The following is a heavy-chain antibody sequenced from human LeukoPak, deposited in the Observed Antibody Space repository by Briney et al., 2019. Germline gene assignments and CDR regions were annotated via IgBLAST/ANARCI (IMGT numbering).Heavy chain of an antibody. CDR3: ARASPYCGGDCSDWHFDL. J-gene: IGHJ2*01. D-gene: IGHD2-21*02. Sequence: PGGSLRLSCAAAGFIFSSYSMNWVRQAPGKGLEWVSSISRGSASIYYADSLKGRVTISRDNAKNSLSLQMNSLRVDDTAVYYCARASPYCGGDCSDWHFDLWGRGTLVIVSS. CDR1: GFIFSSYS. V-gene: IGHV3-21*01. CDR2: ISRGSASI.